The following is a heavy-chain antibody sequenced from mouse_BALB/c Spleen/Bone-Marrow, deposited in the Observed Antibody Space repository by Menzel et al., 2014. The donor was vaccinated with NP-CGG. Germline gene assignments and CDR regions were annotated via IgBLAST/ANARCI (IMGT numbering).Heavy chain of an antibody. CDR3: ATYYYGYYFDY. J-gene: IGHJ2*01. D-gene: IGHD1-2*01. V-gene: IGHV14-3*02. CDR1: GFNIKDTY. Sequence: VQLQQSGAELVKPGASVKLSCTASGFNIKDTYMHWVKQRPEQGLEWIGRIDPAYGNTKYDPKFQGKATITADTSSNTAYLQLSSLTSEDTAVYYCATYYYGYYFDYWGQGTTLTVSS. CDR2: IDPAYGNT.